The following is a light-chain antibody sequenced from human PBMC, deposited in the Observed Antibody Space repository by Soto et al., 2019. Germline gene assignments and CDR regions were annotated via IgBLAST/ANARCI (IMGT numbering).Light chain of an antibody. CDR2: ETS. J-gene: IGLJ1*01. CDR1: SSDFGSYKV. Sequence: QSVLTQPASVSGSPGQSVTISCTGTSSDFGSYKVVSGYQHHPGTVPEGIIYETSKRPSGVSDRFSGSKYGNQASLSTSALHAEDEADYSCFSFTSTNTHVFGSGTKVTVL. V-gene: IGLV2-23*01. CDR3: FSFTSTNTHV.